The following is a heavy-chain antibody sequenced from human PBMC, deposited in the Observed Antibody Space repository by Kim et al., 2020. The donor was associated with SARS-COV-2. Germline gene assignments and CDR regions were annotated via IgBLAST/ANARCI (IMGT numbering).Heavy chain of an antibody. CDR2: INEGNGNT. CDR3: ARALLHSDDS. J-gene: IGHJ5*01. Sequence: ASVKVSCKASGYTFTDYSIHWVRQAPGQGLEWMGWINEGNGNTRYSQKFQGRVTFTRDTSANTMDMELSSLRSEDTAVYFCARALLHSDDSWGKGTLVTV. V-gene: IGHV1-3*01. CDR1: GYTFTDYS. D-gene: IGHD3-22*01.